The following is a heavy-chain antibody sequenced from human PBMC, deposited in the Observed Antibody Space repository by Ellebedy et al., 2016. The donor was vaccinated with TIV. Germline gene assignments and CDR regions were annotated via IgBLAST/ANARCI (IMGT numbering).Heavy chain of an antibody. V-gene: IGHV5-51*01. J-gene: IGHJ6*03. CDR2: IYPGDSDT. CDR1: GYSFTNYW. CDR3: ARAALGFGVGYYYYMDV. Sequence: KVSXXGSGYSFTNYWIGWVRQMPGKGLEWMGIIYPGDSDTRYSPSFQGQVTISADKSISTAYLQWSSLKASDTAMYYCARAALGFGVGYYYYMDVWGKGTTVTVSS. D-gene: IGHD3-3*01.